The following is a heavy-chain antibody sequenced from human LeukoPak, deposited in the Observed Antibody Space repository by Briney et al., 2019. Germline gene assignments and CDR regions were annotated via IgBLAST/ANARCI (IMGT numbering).Heavy chain of an antibody. CDR2: IYYSGST. Sequence: PSETLSLTCTVSGGSISSYYWSWIRQPPGKGLEWIGYIYYSGSTNYNPSLKSRVTISVDTSKNQFSLKLSSVTAADTAVYYCASYYYGSGSSRRGQYYFDYWGQGTLVTVSP. CDR3: ASYYYGSGSSRRGQYYFDY. V-gene: IGHV4-59*01. CDR1: GGSISSYY. D-gene: IGHD3-10*01. J-gene: IGHJ4*02.